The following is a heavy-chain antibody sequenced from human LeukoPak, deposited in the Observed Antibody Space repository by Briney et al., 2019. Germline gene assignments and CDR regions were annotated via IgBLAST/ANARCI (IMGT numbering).Heavy chain of an antibody. D-gene: IGHD3-10*01. CDR3: ARYYGSGSPFDY. CDR1: GGTFSSYA. CDR2: IIPIFGTA. Sequence: EASVKVSCQASGGTFSSYAISWVRQAPGQGLEWMGGIIPIFGTANYAQQCQGRVTITPDESPSTAYMELSSLRSEDTAVYYCARYYGSGSPFDYWSQGTLVTVSS. V-gene: IGHV1-69*13. J-gene: IGHJ4*02.